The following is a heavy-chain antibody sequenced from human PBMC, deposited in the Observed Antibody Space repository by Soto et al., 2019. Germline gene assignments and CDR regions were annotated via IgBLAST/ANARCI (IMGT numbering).Heavy chain of an antibody. V-gene: IGHV5-10-1*01. CDR3: ARQIYDSDTGPNFQYYFDS. J-gene: IGHJ4*02. CDR1: GYSFTSYW. CDR2: IDPSDSYT. D-gene: IGHD3-22*01. Sequence: PGESLQISCKGSGYSFTSYWISWVRQMPGKGLEWMGRIDPSDSYTNYSPSFQGHVTISADKSISTAYLQWSSLKASDTAMYYCARQIYDSDTGPNFQYYFDSWGQGTPVTVSS.